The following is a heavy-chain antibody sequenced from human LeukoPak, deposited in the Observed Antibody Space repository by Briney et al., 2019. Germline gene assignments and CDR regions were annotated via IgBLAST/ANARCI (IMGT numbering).Heavy chain of an antibody. CDR1: GGSFSGYY. D-gene: IGHD2-2*01. CDR2: INHSGST. J-gene: IGHJ4*02. Sequence: SETLSPTCAVYGGSFSGYYWSWIRQPPGKGLEWIGEINHSGSTNYNPSLKSRVTISVDTSKNQFSLKLSSVTAADTAVYYCARWYCSSTSCYLFDYWGQGTLVTVSS. V-gene: IGHV4-34*01. CDR3: ARWYCSSTSCYLFDY.